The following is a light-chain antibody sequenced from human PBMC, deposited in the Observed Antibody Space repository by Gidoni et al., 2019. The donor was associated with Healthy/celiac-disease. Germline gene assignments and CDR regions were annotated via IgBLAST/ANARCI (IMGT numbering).Light chain of an antibody. CDR2: DAT. CDR1: QDISNY. CDR3: QQYDNPALT. J-gene: IGKJ4*01. Sequence: DIQMTQSPSSLSASVGDRVTITCQASQDISNYLNWYQQNPGKAPTLLIYDATNLETGVPSRFSGSGSGTDFTFTISSLQPEDIATYYCQQYDNPALTFGGGTKVEIK. V-gene: IGKV1-33*01.